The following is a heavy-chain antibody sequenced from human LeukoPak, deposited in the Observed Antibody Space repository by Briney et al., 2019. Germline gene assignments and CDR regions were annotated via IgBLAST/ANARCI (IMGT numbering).Heavy chain of an antibody. CDR1: GFTFSSYD. J-gene: IGHJ4*02. V-gene: IGHV3-30*04. CDR3: ARDGRNVDTAMEKGVHFDY. CDR2: ISYDGSNK. Sequence: TGGSLRLSCAASGFTFSSYDMHWVRQAPGKGLEWVAVISYDGSNKYYADSVKGRFTISRDNSKNTLYLQMNSLRAEDTAVYYCARDGRNVDTAMEKGVHFDYWGREPWSPSPQ. D-gene: IGHD5-18*01.